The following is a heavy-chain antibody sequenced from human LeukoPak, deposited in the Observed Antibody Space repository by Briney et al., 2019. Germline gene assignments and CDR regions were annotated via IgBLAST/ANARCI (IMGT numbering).Heavy chain of an antibody. Sequence: QPGGSLRLSCAASGFTFSTYAIHWVRQAPGKGLEWVAVISHDGTTKYYTDSVKGRFTISRDNSENTLYLQMNSLEAEDTAVYYCARDRSDRSGWYWYFDILGQGTLVTVSS. D-gene: IGHD6-19*01. CDR2: ISHDGTTK. CDR1: GFTFSTYA. CDR3: ARDRSDRSGWYWYFDI. J-gene: IGHJ4*02. V-gene: IGHV3-30-3*01.